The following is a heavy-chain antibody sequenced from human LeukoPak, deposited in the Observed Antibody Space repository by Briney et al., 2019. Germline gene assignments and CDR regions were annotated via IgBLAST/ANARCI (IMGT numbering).Heavy chain of an antibody. D-gene: IGHD4-11*01. J-gene: IGHJ6*02. CDR2: MYSGGST. V-gene: IGHV3-66*01. CDR3: ARSYSNHLFGMDV. CDR1: GFTVSSYY. Sequence: GGSLRLSCAASGFTVSSYYMTWVRQAPGKGLEWVSVMYSGGSTYYADSVKGRVAISRDNSQNTVFLQMNSVRVEDMAVYYCARSYSNHLFGMDVWGQGTAVTVSS.